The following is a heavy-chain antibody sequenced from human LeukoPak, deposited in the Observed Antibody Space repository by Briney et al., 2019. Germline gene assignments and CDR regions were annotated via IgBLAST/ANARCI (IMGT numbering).Heavy chain of an antibody. D-gene: IGHD4-11*01. J-gene: IGHJ6*02. CDR2: MYSGGST. V-gene: IGHV3-66*01. CDR3: ARSYSNHLFGMDV. CDR1: GFTVSSYY. Sequence: GGSLRLSCAASGFTVSSYYMTWVRQAPGKGLEWVSVMYSGGSTYYADSVKGRVAISRDNSQNTVFLQMNSVRVEDMAVYYCARSYSNHLFGMDVWGQGTAVTVSS.